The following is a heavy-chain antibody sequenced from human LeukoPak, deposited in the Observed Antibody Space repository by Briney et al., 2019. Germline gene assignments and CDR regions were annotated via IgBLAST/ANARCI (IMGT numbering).Heavy chain of an antibody. CDR3: ARDLTILTTGYGMDV. CDR2: IYHSGST. J-gene: IGHJ6*02. D-gene: IGHD2/OR15-2a*01. V-gene: IGHV4-4*02. CDR1: GGSISSSNW. Sequence: SETLSLTCAVSGGSISSSNWWSWVRQPPGKGLEWIGEIYHSGSTNYNPSLKSRVTISVDKSKNQFSLKLSSVTAADTAVYYCARDLTILTTGYGMDVWGQGTTVTVSS.